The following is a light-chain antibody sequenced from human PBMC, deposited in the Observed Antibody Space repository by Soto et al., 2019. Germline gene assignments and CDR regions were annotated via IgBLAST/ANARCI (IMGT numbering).Light chain of an antibody. CDR3: ETWDSNTRV. V-gene: IGLV4-60*02. CDR1: SGHSSYI. CDR2: LEGSGNY. Sequence: QSVLTQSSSASASLGSSVKLTCTLSSGHSSYIIAWHQQQPGKAPRYLMNLEGSGNYNKGSGVPDRCSGSSSGADRYLTISNPQFEDEADYYCETWDSNTRVFGGGTKLTVL. J-gene: IGLJ3*02.